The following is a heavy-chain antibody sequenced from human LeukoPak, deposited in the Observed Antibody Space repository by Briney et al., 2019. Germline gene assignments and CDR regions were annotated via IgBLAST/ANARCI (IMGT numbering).Heavy chain of an antibody. J-gene: IGHJ4*02. D-gene: IGHD1-26*01. CDR1: GVTVSSNY. Sequence: GGSLRLSCAASGVTVSSNYMSWVRQAPGKGLEWVSAISGSGGSTYYADSVKGRFTISRDNSKNTLYLQMNSLRAEDTAVYYCAKENSGSYWDHYYFDYWGQGTLVTVSS. CDR2: ISGSGGST. CDR3: AKENSGSYWDHYYFDY. V-gene: IGHV3-23*01.